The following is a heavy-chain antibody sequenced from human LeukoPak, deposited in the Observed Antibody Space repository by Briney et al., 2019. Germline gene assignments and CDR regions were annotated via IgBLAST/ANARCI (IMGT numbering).Heavy chain of an antibody. CDR1: GYSISSGFN. CDR3: ARASYYYGSGIDY. CDR2: IHHSGST. V-gene: IGHV4-38-2*01. D-gene: IGHD3-10*01. Sequence: PSETLSLTCAGSGYSISSGFNWGWIRQPPGKGLEYIGNIHHSGSTSYNPSLKSRVTISVDTSKNQFSLKLSSVTAADTAVYYCARASYYYGSGIDYWGQGTLVTVSS. J-gene: IGHJ4*02.